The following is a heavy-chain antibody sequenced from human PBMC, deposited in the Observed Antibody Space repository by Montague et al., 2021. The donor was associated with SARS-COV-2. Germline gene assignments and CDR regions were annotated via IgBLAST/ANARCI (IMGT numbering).Heavy chain of an antibody. V-gene: IGHV2-5*02. D-gene: IGHD3-22*01. CDR1: GFSLSTSGMG. CDR3: AHDRVAMIIVAKADAFDI. Sequence: PALVKPTQTLTLTCTFSGFSLSTSGMGVGWIRQPPGKALEWLARIYWDDDKRYSPSLKSRLTITKDTSKNQVVLTMTNMDPVDTATYYCAHDRVAMIIVAKADAFDIWGQGTMVTVSS. CDR2: IYWDDDK. J-gene: IGHJ3*02.